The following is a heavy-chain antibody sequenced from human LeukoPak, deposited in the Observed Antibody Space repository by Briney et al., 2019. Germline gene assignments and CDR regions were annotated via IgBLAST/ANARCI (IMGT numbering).Heavy chain of an antibody. Sequence: PGGSLRLSCAASGFTLSSSGMHWVRQAPGKGLEWVAVIWGDENHKYYGDSVRGRFTISRDNAKNSLYLEMNSLRADDTAVYYCARELLAVAGTRGQGTLVTVSS. D-gene: IGHD6-19*01. J-gene: IGHJ4*02. CDR1: GFTLSSSG. CDR3: ARELLAVAGT. V-gene: IGHV3-33*01. CDR2: IWGDENHK.